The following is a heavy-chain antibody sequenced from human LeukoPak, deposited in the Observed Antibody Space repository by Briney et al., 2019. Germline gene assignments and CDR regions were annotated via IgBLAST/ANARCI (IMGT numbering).Heavy chain of an antibody. CDR1: GFTFSNAW. J-gene: IGHJ4*02. D-gene: IGHD2-21*01. CDR3: VRDNYSYRLDV. V-gene: IGHV3-23*01. Sequence: QSGGSLRLSCAASGFTFSNAWMSWVRQAPGKGLEWVSAIGGTGGNIFYTDSVKGRFTISRDNSKNTLYLHMNSLRAEDTAIYYCVRDNYSYRLDVWGQGTLVTVSS. CDR2: IGGTGGNI.